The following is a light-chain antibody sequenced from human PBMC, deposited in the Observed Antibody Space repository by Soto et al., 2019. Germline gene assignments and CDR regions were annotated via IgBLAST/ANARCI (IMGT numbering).Light chain of an antibody. Sequence: EIVMTQSPATLSVSPGERATLSCRASQSVSSNLAWYQQKPGQAPRLLIYGASTRATGIPARFSGSGSGTEVTLTISSLQSEDFAVYYWQQYNNWPSCTFGQGTKVEI. V-gene: IGKV3-15*01. CDR3: QQYNNWPSCT. CDR1: QSVSSN. J-gene: IGKJ1*01. CDR2: GAS.